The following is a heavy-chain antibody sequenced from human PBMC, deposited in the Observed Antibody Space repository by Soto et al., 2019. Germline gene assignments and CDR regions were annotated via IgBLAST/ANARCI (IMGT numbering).Heavy chain of an antibody. Sequence: SETLSLTCTVSGGSISSYYWSWIRQPPGKGLEWIGCIYYSGSTNYNPSLKSRVTISVDTSKNQFSLKLSSVTAADTAVYYCASSCSSTSCSRSWFDPWGQGTLVTVSS. D-gene: IGHD2-2*01. CDR2: IYYSGST. CDR1: GGSISSYY. CDR3: ASSCSSTSCSRSWFDP. J-gene: IGHJ5*02. V-gene: IGHV4-59*08.